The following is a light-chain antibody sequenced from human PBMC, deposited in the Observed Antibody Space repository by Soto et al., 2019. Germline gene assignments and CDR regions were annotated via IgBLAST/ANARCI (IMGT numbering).Light chain of an antibody. V-gene: IGKV1-39*01. CDR2: AAS. CDR3: QQSYTSSWT. J-gene: IGKJ1*01. Sequence: IQMTHAPSSLSASVGHTVTLTCRASQSVAGYLNWYQQKPGGAPHLLIYAASTLQSGVPSRFSGSGSSTDVKLAISSLQPEDVATYYCQQSYTSSWTFGPGTKVDIK. CDR1: QSVAGY.